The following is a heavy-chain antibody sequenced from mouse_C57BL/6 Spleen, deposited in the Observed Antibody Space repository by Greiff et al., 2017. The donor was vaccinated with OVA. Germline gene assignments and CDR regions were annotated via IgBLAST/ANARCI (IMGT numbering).Heavy chain of an antibody. CDR2: INPNNGGT. V-gene: IGHV1-18*01. D-gene: IGHD1-1*01. CDR1: GYTFTDYN. J-gene: IGHJ2*01. Sequence: EVQLQQSGPELVKPGASVKIPCKASGYTFTDYNMDWVKQSHGKSLEWIGDINPNNGGTIYNQKFKGKATLTVDKSSSTAYMEIRSLTSEDSAVYYCARSGDYGNLDYWGQGTTLTVSS. CDR3: ARSGDYGNLDY.